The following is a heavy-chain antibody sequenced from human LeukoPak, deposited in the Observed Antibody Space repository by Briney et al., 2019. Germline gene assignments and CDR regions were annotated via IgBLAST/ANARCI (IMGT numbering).Heavy chain of an antibody. Sequence: GGSLRLSCAASGFAFSSYAMTWVRQAPGKGLEWVSVIYSGGSTHYADSVKGRFIISRDNSKNTVYLQMNSLRAEDTAVYYCARMSDYGDYLRYWGQGTLVTVSS. V-gene: IGHV3-53*01. CDR2: IYSGGST. CDR3: ARMSDYGDYLRY. J-gene: IGHJ4*02. D-gene: IGHD4-17*01. CDR1: GFAFSSYA.